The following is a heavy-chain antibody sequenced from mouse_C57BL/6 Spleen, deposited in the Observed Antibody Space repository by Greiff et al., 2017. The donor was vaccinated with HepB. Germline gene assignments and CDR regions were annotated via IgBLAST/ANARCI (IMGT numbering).Heavy chain of an antibody. V-gene: IGHV1-69*01. Sequence: QVQLQQPGAELVMPGASVKLSCKASGYTFTSYWMHWVKQRPGQGLEWIGEIDPSDSYTNYNRKFKGKSTLTVDKSSSTAYMQLSSLTSEDSAVYYCARWDSNYAYWGQGTTLTVSS. D-gene: IGHD2-5*01. J-gene: IGHJ2*01. CDR2: IDPSDSYT. CDR3: ARWDSNYAY. CDR1: GYTFTSYW.